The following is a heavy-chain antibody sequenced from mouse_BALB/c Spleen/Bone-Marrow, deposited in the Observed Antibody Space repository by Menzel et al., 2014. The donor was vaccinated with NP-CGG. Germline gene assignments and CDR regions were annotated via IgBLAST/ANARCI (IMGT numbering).Heavy chain of an antibody. CDR2: INLSNGGT. CDR1: GYTFTSYY. Sequence: QVQLQQSGAELVKPGASVKLSCKASGYTFTSYYMFWVKQRPGQGLEWIGEINLSNGGTVFNEKLKSKVTLTVDKSSSTAYMQLGGLTSEDSAVYYCTRSAGTGFAYWAKGLWSLSLQ. CDR3: TRSAGTGFAY. V-gene: IGHV1S81*02. J-gene: IGHJ3*01. D-gene: IGHD3-3*01.